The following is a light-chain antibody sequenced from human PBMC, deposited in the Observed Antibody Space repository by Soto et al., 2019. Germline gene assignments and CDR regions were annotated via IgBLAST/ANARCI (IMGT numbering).Light chain of an antibody. CDR1: SSDVGGYNF. V-gene: IGLV2-14*01. Sequence: QSALTQPASVSGSPGQSITFSCTGTSSDVGGYNFVSWYQHHPGKAPKLIIYEVSNRPSGVSNRFSASKSGNTASLTISGLQAEAEADYYCSSYTNSSTLVGFGGGTKLTVL. CDR3: SSYTNSSTLVG. J-gene: IGLJ2*01. CDR2: EVS.